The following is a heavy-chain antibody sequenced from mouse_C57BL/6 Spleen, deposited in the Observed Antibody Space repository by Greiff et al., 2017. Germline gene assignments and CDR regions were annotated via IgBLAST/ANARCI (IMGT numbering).Heavy chain of an antibody. CDR1: GFTFSSYA. Sequence: EVMLVESGEGLVKPGGSLKLSCAASGFTFSSYAMSWVRQTPEKRLEWVAYISSGGDYIYYADTVKGRFTISRDNARNTLYLQMSSLKSEDTAMYYCTREGESVVTTYFDYWGQGTPLTVSS. CDR3: TREGESVVTTYFDY. CDR2: ISSGGDYI. V-gene: IGHV5-9-1*02. D-gene: IGHD2-3*01. J-gene: IGHJ2*01.